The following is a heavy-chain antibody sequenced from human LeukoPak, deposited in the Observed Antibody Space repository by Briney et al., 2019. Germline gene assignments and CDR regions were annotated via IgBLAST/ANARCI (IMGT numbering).Heavy chain of an antibody. D-gene: IGHD3-22*01. CDR3: ARYGDSSVYYSADAFDI. V-gene: IGHV3-48*03. Sequence: PGGSLRLSCAASGFSFSKYGMHWVRQAPGKGLEWVSYIGTSGSSTYYADSVKGRFTISRDNAKNSLYLQMNSLRAEDTAVYYCARYGDSSVYYSADAFDIWGQGTMVTVSS. CDR2: IGTSGSST. J-gene: IGHJ3*02. CDR1: GFSFSKYG.